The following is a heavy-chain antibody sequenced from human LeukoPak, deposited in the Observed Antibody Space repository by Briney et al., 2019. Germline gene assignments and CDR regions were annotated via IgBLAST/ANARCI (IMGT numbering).Heavy chain of an antibody. J-gene: IGHJ5*02. V-gene: IGHV1-18*01. D-gene: IGHD2-2*02. Sequence: ASVKVSCKASGYTFTSYGISWVRQAPGQGLEWMGWISAYNGNTNYAQKLQGRVTMTTDTSTSTAYMELRSLRSDDTTVYYCARDEIMLVPAAIRGAVGNWFDPWGQGTLVTVSS. CDR3: ARDEIMLVPAAIRGAVGNWFDP. CDR2: ISAYNGNT. CDR1: GYTFTSYG.